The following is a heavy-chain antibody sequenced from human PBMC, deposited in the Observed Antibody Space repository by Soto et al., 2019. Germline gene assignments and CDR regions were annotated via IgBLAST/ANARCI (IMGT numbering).Heavy chain of an antibody. D-gene: IGHD2-21*02. J-gene: IGHJ4*02. CDR2: ITSSSSTI. V-gene: IGHV3-48*02. CDR3: ARGRVGTAYFDY. Sequence: GVSLRLSCASSGFTFSSNSMNCVRQAPGKGLEWISYITSSSSTIYYADSVKGRFTISRDNAKNSVYLQMNSLRDEDTAVYYCARGRVGTAYFDYWGQGALVTVSS. CDR1: GFTFSSNS.